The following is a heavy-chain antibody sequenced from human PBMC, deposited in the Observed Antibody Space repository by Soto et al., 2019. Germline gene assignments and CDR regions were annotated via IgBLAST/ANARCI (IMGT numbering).Heavy chain of an antibody. Sequence: QVQLVQSGAEVKKPGASVKVSCKASGYTFTSYGISWVRQAPGQGLEWMGWISAYNGNTNYAQKLQGRVTMTTDTSTSTAYMELRSLRSDDTAVYYCARDLGVLLWFGELFPIQPLDPWGQGTLVTVAS. CDR3: ARDLGVLLWFGELFPIQPLDP. D-gene: IGHD3-10*01. CDR1: GYTFTSYG. J-gene: IGHJ5*02. V-gene: IGHV1-18*01. CDR2: ISAYNGNT.